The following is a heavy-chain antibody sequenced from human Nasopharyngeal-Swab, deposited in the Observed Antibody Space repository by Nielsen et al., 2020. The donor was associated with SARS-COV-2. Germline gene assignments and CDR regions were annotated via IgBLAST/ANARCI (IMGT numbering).Heavy chain of an antibody. CDR2: ISYDGSQI. V-gene: IGHV3-30*04. CDR3: AREVSDYGDYRYFDL. CDR1: GFTFSSYA. D-gene: IGHD4-17*01. J-gene: IGHJ2*01. Sequence: GGSLRLSCAASGFTFSSYAMNWVRQAPGKGLEWVASISYDGSQITYADSVKGRFTISRDNSKSTLYLQLNSLTAEDTAGFYCAREVSDYGDYRYFDLWGRGTLVTVSS.